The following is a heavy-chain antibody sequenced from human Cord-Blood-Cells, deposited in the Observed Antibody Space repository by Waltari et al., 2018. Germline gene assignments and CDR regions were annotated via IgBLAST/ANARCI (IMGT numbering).Heavy chain of an antibody. CDR2: IYYSGST. CDR3: ARLSEYSSSA. V-gene: IGHV4-39*07. CDR1: GGSISSSSYY. D-gene: IGHD6-13*01. J-gene: IGHJ5*02. Sequence: QLQLQESGPGLVKPSETLSLTCTVSGGSISSSSYYWGWIRQPPGKGLEWIGSIYYSGSTCYTPSLKSRVTISVDTSKNQFSLKLSSVTAADTAVYYCARLSEYSSSAWGQGTLVTVSS.